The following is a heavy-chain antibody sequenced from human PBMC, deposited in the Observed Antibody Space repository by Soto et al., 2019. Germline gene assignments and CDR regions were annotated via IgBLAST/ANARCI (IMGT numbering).Heavy chain of an antibody. CDR1: EFTFRTYG. J-gene: IGHJ6*02. CDR3: AKDRGYDFWSGYSLLYGMDI. Sequence: QMQLVESGGGVVQSGRSLRLSCAASEFTFRTYGMHWVRQAPGKGLEWVAVISYDESNKYYADSVKGRFTISRDNSMNTXYXXMNTLRAEDTALYYCAKDRGYDFWSGYSLLYGMDIWGQGTTVTVSS. CDR2: ISYDESNK. V-gene: IGHV3-30*18. D-gene: IGHD3-3*01.